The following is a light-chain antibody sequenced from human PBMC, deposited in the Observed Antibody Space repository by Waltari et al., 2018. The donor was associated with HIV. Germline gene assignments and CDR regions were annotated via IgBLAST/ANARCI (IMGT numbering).Light chain of an antibody. CDR3: QQYHISLTTWT. J-gene: IGKJ1*01. Sequence: EMVLTQSPGTLSLSPGERATLPCRASQRVSSNHLAWYQQKPGQAPRLLIYGASSRATGIPDRFSGSGSGTDFTLTISRLEPADFAVYYCQQYHISLTTWTFGQGTKVEIK. V-gene: IGKV3-20*01. CDR1: QRVSSNH. CDR2: GAS.